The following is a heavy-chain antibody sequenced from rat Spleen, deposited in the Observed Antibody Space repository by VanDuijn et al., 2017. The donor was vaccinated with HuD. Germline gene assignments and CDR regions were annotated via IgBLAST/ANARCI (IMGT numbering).Heavy chain of an antibody. D-gene: IGHD4-6*01. V-gene: IGHV5-27*01. J-gene: IGHJ2*01. Sequence: SLKLSCAASGFTFSDYAMAWVRQAPTKGLEWVASITNSGGSTYYRDSVKGRFTISRDNAKSTLYLQMDSLRSEDTATYYCTTERPLGYWGQGVMVTVSS. CDR1: GFTFSDYA. CDR2: ITNSGGST. CDR3: TTERPLGY.